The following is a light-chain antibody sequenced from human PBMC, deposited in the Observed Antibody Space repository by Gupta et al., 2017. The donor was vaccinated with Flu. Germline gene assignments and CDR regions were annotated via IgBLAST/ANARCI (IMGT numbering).Light chain of an antibody. V-gene: IGLV2-14*03. CDR1: SSDVGACDY. CDR3: SSDTTISTLV. J-gene: IGLJ3*02. Sequence: SITISCSGTSSDVGACDYVSWYKQHPGKAPQLVIYEVTNRPAGVSDRFSGSKSGNTASLTISGLQAEDENVYFCSSDTTISTLVFGGGTKVTVL. CDR2: EVT.